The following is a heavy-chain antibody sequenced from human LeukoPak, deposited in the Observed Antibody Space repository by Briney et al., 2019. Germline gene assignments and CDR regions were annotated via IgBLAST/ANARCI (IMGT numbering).Heavy chain of an antibody. CDR1: GFAFSSYA. V-gene: IGHV3-23*01. D-gene: IGHD4-17*01. CDR3: ARDDGASGAFDI. Sequence: SGGSLRLSCAASGFAFSSYAMSWVRQAPGKGLEWVSAISGSGDSTYYADSVKGRFTISRDNSKNTLYLQMNSLRAEDTAVYYCARDDGASGAFDIWGQGTMVTVSS. CDR2: ISGSGDST. J-gene: IGHJ3*02.